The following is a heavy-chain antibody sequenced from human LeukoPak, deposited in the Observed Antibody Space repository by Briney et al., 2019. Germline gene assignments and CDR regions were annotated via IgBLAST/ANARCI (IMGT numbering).Heavy chain of an antibody. V-gene: IGHV4-59*01. CDR3: ARVVTMVRGTSSLFDY. J-gene: IGHJ4*02. CDR1: GGSISSYY. Sequence: SETLSLTCTVSGGSISSYYWSWIRQPPGKGLEWIGYIYYSGSTNYNPSLKSRVTISVDTSKNQISLKLSSVTAADTAVYYCARVVTMVRGTSSLFDYWGQGTLVTVSS. D-gene: IGHD3-10*01. CDR2: IYYSGST.